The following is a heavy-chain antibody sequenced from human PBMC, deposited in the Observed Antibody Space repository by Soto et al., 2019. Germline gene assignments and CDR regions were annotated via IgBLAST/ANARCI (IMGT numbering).Heavy chain of an antibody. Sequence: EVQLVESGGPLVQPGGPLRLSCAASGYTFIDHHLDWFRQAPGKGLEWVGRPRNKGTSYPKEDAASVKGRFTISRDESNTSLYLQMNRLQPGDTAGYYCVFVGAARAYWGQGTVVTVSS. CDR2: PRNKGTSYPK. D-gene: IGHD1-26*01. J-gene: IGHJ4*02. CDR3: VFVGAARAY. V-gene: IGHV3-72*01. CDR1: GYTFIDHH.